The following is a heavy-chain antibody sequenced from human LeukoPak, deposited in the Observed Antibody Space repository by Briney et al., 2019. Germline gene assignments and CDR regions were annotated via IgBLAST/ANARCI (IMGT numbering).Heavy chain of an antibody. CDR3: AKDFAYFSSGPLDY. J-gene: IGHJ4*02. CDR2: ISGSGGST. Sequence: PGGSLRLSCAASGFTFSSYAMSWVRQAPGKGLEWVSAISGSGGSTYYADSVKGRFTISRDNSKNTLYLQMNSLRAEDTAVYYCAKDFAYFSSGPLDYWGQGTLVTVSS. V-gene: IGHV3-23*01. D-gene: IGHD2/OR15-2a*01. CDR1: GFTFSSYA.